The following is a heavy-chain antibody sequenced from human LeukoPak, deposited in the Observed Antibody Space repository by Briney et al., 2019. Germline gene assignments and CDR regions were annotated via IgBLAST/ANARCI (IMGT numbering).Heavy chain of an antibody. D-gene: IGHD3-3*01. CDR3: ARTPSVYDFWSGYYYGMDV. CDR1: GGSIRSSYYY. CDR2: IYYSGST. V-gene: IGHV4-61*05. Sequence: SETLSLTCTVSGGSIRSSYYYWGWIRQPPGKGLEWIGYIYYSGSTNYNPSLKSRVTISVDTSKNQFSLKLSSVTAADTAVYYCARTPSVYDFWSGYYYGMDVWGQGTTVTVSS. J-gene: IGHJ6*02.